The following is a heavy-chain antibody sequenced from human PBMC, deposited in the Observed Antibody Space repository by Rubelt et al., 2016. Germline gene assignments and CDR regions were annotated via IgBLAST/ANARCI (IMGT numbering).Heavy chain of an antibody. CDR1: GGSISSSSYY. D-gene: IGHD3-22*01. V-gene: IGHV4-39*01. CDR3: ARSTMILLYFDY. CDR2: IYYSGST. J-gene: IGHJ4*02. Sequence: QLQLQESGPGLVKPSETLSLTCTVSGGSISSSSYYWGWIRQPPGKGLEWIGSIYYSGSTYYNPSLRSRGTISVDTAKNQFSLKLSSVTAADTAVYYCARSTMILLYFDYWGQGTLVTVSS.